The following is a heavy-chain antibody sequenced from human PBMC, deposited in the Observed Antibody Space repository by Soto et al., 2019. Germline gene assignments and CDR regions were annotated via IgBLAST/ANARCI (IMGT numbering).Heavy chain of an antibody. D-gene: IGHD6-19*01. Sequence: ASVKVSCNASGYTFTSYGISWVRLAPGQGLEWMGWISAYNGNTNYAQKLQGRVTMTTDTSTSTAYMELRSLRSDDTAVYYCARGPSSYSSGWYPLGYFGYWGQGTLVTVSS. CDR3: ARGPSSYSSGWYPLGYFGY. CDR2: ISAYNGNT. J-gene: IGHJ4*02. CDR1: GYTFTSYG. V-gene: IGHV1-18*01.